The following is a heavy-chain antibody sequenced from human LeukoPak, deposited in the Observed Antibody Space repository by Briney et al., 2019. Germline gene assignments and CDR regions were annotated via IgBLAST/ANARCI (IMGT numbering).Heavy chain of an antibody. CDR2: INPSGGST. D-gene: IGHD6-19*01. J-gene: IGHJ6*02. Sequence: ASVKVSCKASGYTFTNHYMYWVRQAPGQGLEWMGIINPSGGSTSYAQKFQGRVTMTRDTSTRTVYMEVSSLRSEDTAVYYCARQGGYSSGWYGYYYYYGMDVWGQGTTVTVSS. CDR1: GYTFTNHY. CDR3: ARQGGYSSGWYGYYYYYGMDV. V-gene: IGHV1-46*01.